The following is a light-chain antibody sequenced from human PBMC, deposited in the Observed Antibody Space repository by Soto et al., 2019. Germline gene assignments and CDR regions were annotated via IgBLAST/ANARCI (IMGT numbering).Light chain of an antibody. CDR1: QSISSL. CDR3: QQYNSYPWT. CDR2: DAS. Sequence: DIQMTQYPATLSASVGDRVAVACLASQSISSLLAWYQQKPGKAPKLLIYDASSLESGVPSRFSGSGSGTEFTLTISSLQPDDFATYYCQQYNSYPWTFGQRTKV. V-gene: IGKV1-5*01. J-gene: IGKJ1*01.